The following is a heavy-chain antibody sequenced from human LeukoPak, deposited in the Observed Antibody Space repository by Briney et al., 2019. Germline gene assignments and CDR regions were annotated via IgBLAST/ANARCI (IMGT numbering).Heavy chain of an antibody. J-gene: IGHJ3*02. CDR1: GGSISSHY. CDR3: ARFDYDSSGYSNQRAFDI. CDR2: IYYSGST. D-gene: IGHD3-22*01. V-gene: IGHV4-59*11. Sequence: SETLSLTCTVSGGSISSHYWSWIRQPPGKGLEWIGYIYYSGSTNYNPSLNSRLTISVDTSKNQFSLRLSSVTAADTAVYFCARFDYDSSGYSNQRAFDIWGQGTMVTVSS.